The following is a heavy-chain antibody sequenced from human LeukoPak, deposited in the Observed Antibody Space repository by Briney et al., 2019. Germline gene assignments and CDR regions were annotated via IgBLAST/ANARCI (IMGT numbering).Heavy chain of an antibody. CDR2: IYYSGST. CDR1: GGSISSSY. Sequence: SETLSLTRTVSGGSISSSYWSWTRQPPGKGLEWIGYIYYSGSTNYNPSLKSRVTISVDTSKNQCSLKLSSVTAADTAVYYCARRGVYGAYDAFDIWGQGTMVTVSS. D-gene: IGHD4-17*01. J-gene: IGHJ3*02. V-gene: IGHV4-59*01. CDR3: ARRGVYGAYDAFDI.